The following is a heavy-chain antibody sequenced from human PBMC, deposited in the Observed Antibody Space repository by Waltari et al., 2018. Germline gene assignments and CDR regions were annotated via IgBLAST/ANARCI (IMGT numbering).Heavy chain of an antibody. V-gene: IGHV4-59*01. CDR3: ARSSLLGDYFDS. Sequence: QVQLQQSGPGLVRPSETLSLTCNVSGDSISTSYWNWIRQPPGKALQWIGNVFYTGSTKYNPPLTSRVSISVDTSKNQFSLKVKSLTTADTAVYYCARSSLLGDYFDSWGQGTLVTVSS. J-gene: IGHJ4*02. CDR1: GDSISTSY. D-gene: IGHD2-21*01. CDR2: VFYTGST.